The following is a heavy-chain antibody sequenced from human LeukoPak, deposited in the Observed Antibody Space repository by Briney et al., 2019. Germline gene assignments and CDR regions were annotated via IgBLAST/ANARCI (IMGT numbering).Heavy chain of an antibody. V-gene: IGHV4-39*01. CDR2: IYYSGST. CDR1: GGSISSSSYY. Sequence: SETLSLTCTVSGGSISSSSYYWGWIRQPPGKGLEWIGSIYYSGSTYYNPSLKSRVSISVDTSKNQFSLKLSSVTAADTAVYYCARQQLASSSWYPGGYFQHWGQGTLVTVSS. D-gene: IGHD6-13*01. CDR3: ARQQLASSSWYPGGYFQH. J-gene: IGHJ1*01.